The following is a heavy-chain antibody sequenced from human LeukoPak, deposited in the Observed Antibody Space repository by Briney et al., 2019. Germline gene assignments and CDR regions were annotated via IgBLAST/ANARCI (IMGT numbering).Heavy chain of an antibody. CDR2: ISSDGSKT. Sequence: GRSPRLSCAASGFIFSNYAMHWVRQAPGKGLEWVALISSDGSKTYHADSVKGRFSISRDNSKNALYLQLNSLRAEDTSVYYCARDSTYWYDSGSSGPHYFDYWGQGTLVTVSS. D-gene: IGHD3-10*01. CDR3: ARDSTYWYDSGSSGPHYFDY. V-gene: IGHV3-30*01. CDR1: GFIFSNYA. J-gene: IGHJ4*02.